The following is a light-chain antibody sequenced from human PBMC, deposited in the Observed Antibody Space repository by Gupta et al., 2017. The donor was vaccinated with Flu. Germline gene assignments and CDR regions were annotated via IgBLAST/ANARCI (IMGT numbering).Light chain of an antibody. CDR3: QHDSNWPIT. Sequence: EIVLTQSPATLSVSPGDSATPSCRASQSVSSNLAWFQQKPGQAPRLLIYGASIRATGSPARFSGSGSGTEFTLTITSLQSEDFAVYYCQHDSNWPITFGQGTRLEIK. CDR2: GAS. J-gene: IGKJ5*01. CDR1: QSVSSN. V-gene: IGKV3-15*01.